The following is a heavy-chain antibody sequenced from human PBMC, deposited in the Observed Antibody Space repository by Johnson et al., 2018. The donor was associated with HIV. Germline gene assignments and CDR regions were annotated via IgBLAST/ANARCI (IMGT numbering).Heavy chain of an antibody. D-gene: IGHD7-27*01. CDR3: ARDRTWGKNALDI. J-gene: IGHJ3*02. V-gene: IGHV3-30*02. Sequence: QVQLVESGGGFIQPGGSRRLSCAASGFTFSNYAMSWVRQAPGKGLEWVAIIRYDGSNKYYADSVKGRFTISRDNSKNTLYLQMNSLRAEDTAVYYCARDRTWGKNALDIWGQGTMFTVSS. CDR1: GFTFSNYA. CDR2: IRYDGSNK.